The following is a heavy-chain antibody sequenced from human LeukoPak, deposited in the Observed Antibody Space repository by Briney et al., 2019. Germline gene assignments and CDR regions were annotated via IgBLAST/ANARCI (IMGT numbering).Heavy chain of an antibody. CDR2: IDSSGRS. CDR3: ARVDCRSTKCYTGDYYFDL. Sequence: PSETLSLTCSVSGDSMNRYYWSWIPQPAGKELEWIGRIDSSGRSNYNPSLKSRLTMSVDMSTNQFSLRLNSVTAADTAVYYCARVDCRSTKCYTGDYYFDLWGRGTLVTVSS. CDR1: GDSMNRYY. V-gene: IGHV4-4*07. D-gene: IGHD2-2*02. J-gene: IGHJ2*01.